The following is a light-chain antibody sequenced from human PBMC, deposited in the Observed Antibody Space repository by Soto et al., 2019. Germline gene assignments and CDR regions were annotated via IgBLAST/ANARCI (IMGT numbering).Light chain of an antibody. V-gene: IGKV1-39*01. CDR3: QQSYNPPWT. CDR2: AAS. J-gene: IGKJ1*01. Sequence: DIQMTQSPPSLSASVGDRVTVTCRASQSISNYLSWYQQMPGKAPKLLIFAASTLRSGVSSRFSGSGSGTDFTLTISSLQPEDFATYYCQQSYNPPWTFGQGTKVEIK. CDR1: QSISNY.